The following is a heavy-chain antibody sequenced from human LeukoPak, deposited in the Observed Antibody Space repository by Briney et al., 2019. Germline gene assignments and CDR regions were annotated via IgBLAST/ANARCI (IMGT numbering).Heavy chain of an antibody. CDR2: ISYDGSNK. CDR1: GVTLSTYA. Sequence: GGSLRLSCAASGVTLSTYAMSWARQAPGKGLEWVAVISYDGSNKYYADSVKGRFTISRDNSKNTLYLQMNSLRAEDTAVYYCARDYSNRSPDAFDIWGQGTMVTVSS. J-gene: IGHJ3*02. V-gene: IGHV3-30-3*01. D-gene: IGHD4-11*01. CDR3: ARDYSNRSPDAFDI.